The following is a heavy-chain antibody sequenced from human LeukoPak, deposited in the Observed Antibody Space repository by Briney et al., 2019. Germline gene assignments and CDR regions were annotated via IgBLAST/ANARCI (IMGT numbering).Heavy chain of an antibody. Sequence: QSSETLSLTCTISGGSISSSSYYWGWIRQPPGKGLEWVGSIYYSGSTYYNPSLKSRVTISVDTSKNQFSLKLSSVTAADTAVYYCASYPKQWELLGSPWDAFDIWGQGTMVTVSS. V-gene: IGHV4-39*01. CDR1: GGSISSSSYY. J-gene: IGHJ3*02. CDR2: IYYSGST. D-gene: IGHD1-26*01. CDR3: ASYPKQWELLGSPWDAFDI.